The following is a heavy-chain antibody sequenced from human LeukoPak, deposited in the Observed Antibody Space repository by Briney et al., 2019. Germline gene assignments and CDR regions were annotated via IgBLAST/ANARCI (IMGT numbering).Heavy chain of an antibody. CDR2: IYSDNT. J-gene: IGHJ4*02. V-gene: IGHV3-53*01. D-gene: IGHD4/OR15-4a*01. Sequence: SLRLSCTVSGFTVSSNSMSWVRQAPGKGLEWVSFIYSDNTHYSYSVKGRFTISRDNSKNTLYLQMNSLRAEDTAVYYCARRAGAYSHPYDYWGQGTLVTVSS. CDR1: GFTVSSNS. CDR3: ARRAGAYSHPYDY.